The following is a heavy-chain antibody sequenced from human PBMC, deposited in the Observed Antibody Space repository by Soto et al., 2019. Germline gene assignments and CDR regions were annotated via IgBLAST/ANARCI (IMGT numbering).Heavy chain of an antibody. Sequence: SETLSLTCAVYGGSVSGYYWSWIRQLPGKGLEWIGEINHSGSTNYNPSLKSRVTISVDTSKNQFSLKLSSVTAPDTAVYYCARNQLIVQNDFWSVYYPSSLAHRARGPLPPFSS. CDR2: INHSGST. J-gene: IGHJ4*02. D-gene: IGHD3-3*01. CDR3: ARNQLIVQNDFWSVYYPSSLAH. CDR1: GGSVSGYY. V-gene: IGHV4-34*01.